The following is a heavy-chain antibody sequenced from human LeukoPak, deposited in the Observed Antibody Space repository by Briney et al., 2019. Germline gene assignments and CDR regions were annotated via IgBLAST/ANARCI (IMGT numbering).Heavy chain of an antibody. CDR1: GGSISSYY. CDR2: IYTSGST. V-gene: IGHV4-4*07. CDR3: ARMYYDYVWGSFAPGDFDY. D-gene: IGHD3-16*01. J-gene: IGHJ4*02. Sequence: KSSETLSLTCTVSGGSISSYYWSWIRQPAGKGLEWIGRIYTSGSTNYNPSLKSRVTMSVDTSKNQFSLKLSSVTAADTAVYYCARMYYDYVWGSFAPGDFDYWGQGTLVTVSS.